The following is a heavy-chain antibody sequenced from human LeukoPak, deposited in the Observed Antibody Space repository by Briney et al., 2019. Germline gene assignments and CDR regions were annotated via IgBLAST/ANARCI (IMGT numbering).Heavy chain of an antibody. V-gene: IGHV3-21*01. CDR3: ARDLRYCSSASCSEKGAFDI. Sequence: GGSLRLSCAASGFTFSSYSMDWVRQAPGEGLEWVSSISSSGSFIYYADSVKGRFTISRDNARNSLFLQMNSLRAEDTAVYYCARDLRYCSSASCSEKGAFDIWGQGTMVTVSS. J-gene: IGHJ3*02. D-gene: IGHD2-2*01. CDR1: GFTFSSYS. CDR2: ISSSGSFI.